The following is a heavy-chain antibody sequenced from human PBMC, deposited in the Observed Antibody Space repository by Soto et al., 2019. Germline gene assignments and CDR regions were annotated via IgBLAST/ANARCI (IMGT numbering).Heavy chain of an antibody. V-gene: IGHV5-10-1*01. CDR2: IDPSDSYT. J-gene: IGHJ6*02. CDR1: GYSFTNYW. Sequence: GESLKISCKGSGYSFTNYWITWVRQMSGKGLEWMGRIDPSDSYTKYSPSFQGHVTISADKSTSTAYLQWSSLKASDTAMYYCARVSGYPNYYGMDVWGQGTTVTVSS. CDR3: ARVSGYPNYYGMDV. D-gene: IGHD3-22*01.